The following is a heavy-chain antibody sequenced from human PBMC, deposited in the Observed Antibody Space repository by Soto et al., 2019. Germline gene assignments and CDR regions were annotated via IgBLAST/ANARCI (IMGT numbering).Heavy chain of an antibody. V-gene: IGHV1-46*01. CDR1: GFTFTNYY. CDR2: INPSGGST. CDR3: ARSGYDFWSGYYDYYYGMDV. Sequence: EASVKVSCKASGFTFTNYYMHWVRQAPGQGLEWMGIINPSGGSTTYAQRFQGRITMTRDTSTSTVYMELSSLRSEDTAVYYCARSGYDFWSGYYDYYYGMDVWGQGTTVTVSS. D-gene: IGHD3-3*01. J-gene: IGHJ6*02.